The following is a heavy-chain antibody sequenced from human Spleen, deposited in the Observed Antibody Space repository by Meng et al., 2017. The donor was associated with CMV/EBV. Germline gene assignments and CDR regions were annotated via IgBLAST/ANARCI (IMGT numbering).Heavy chain of an antibody. CDR2: INPDSGTT. J-gene: IGHJ6*02. Sequence: ASVKVSCKASGYSFTGYFVNWVRQVPGQGLEWMGWINPDSGTTDYAPNFRGRVTMTRETSTNTAHMELSRLRSDDTAVYYCASSRPGSHFYYGRDVGGQGTTVTVSS. V-gene: IGHV1-2*02. CDR1: GYSFTGYF. CDR3: ASSRPGSHFYYGRDV. D-gene: IGHD1-14*01.